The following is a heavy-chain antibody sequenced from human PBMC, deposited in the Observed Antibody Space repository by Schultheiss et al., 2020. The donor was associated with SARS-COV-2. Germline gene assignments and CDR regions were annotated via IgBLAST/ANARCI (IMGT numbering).Heavy chain of an antibody. V-gene: IGHV3-23*01. D-gene: IGHD5-12*01. J-gene: IGHJ3*02. Sequence: GGSLRLSCAASGFTFSSYSMNWVRQAPGKGLEWVSAISGSGGSTYYADSVKGRFTISRDNSKNTLYLQMNSLRAEDTAVYYCAREGGWIDAFDIWGQGTMVTVSS. CDR2: ISGSGGST. CDR1: GFTFSSYS. CDR3: AREGGWIDAFDI.